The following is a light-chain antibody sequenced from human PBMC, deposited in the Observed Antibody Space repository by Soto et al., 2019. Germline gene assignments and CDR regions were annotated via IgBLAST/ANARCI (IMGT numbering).Light chain of an antibody. Sequence: DIPMTQSPSSLSASVGDRVTMTCRASQDIGINLGWFQQKPGKAPKRLIYVASSLQSGVPSRFSGSGSGTEFTLTISSLQPEDFASYFCLQHNAYPWTFGIGTKVEV. V-gene: IGKV1-17*01. CDR1: QDIGIN. CDR3: LQHNAYPWT. J-gene: IGKJ1*01. CDR2: VAS.